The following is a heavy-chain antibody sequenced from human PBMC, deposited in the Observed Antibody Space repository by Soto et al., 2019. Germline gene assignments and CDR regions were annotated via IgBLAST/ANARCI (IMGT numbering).Heavy chain of an antibody. CDR1: GGTFSSCA. CDR2: IIPIFGTA. V-gene: IGHV1-69*01. J-gene: IGHJ4*02. CDR3: ARVGLGGATTGRFDY. D-gene: IGHD1-26*01. Sequence: QVQLVQSGAEVKKPGSSVKVSCKSSGGTFSSCAISWVRQAPGQGLEWMGGIIPIFGTANYAQKCQGRVTITADESTSTAYMELSSLRSEDTAVYYCARVGLGGATTGRFDYWGQGTLVTVSS.